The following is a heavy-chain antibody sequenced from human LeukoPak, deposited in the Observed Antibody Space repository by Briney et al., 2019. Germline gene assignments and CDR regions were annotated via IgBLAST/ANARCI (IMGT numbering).Heavy chain of an antibody. J-gene: IGHJ4*02. CDR1: GFTFSSYA. Sequence: GGSLRLSCAASGFTFSSYAMHWVRQAPGKGLEWVAVISYDGSNKYYADSVKGRFTISIDNYKNTLYLQINMWRAEETAVYYCAKATPLHYFDYGGQGPLVTVS. CDR3: AKATPLHYFDY. V-gene: IGHV3-30-3*01. CDR2: ISYDGSNK. D-gene: IGHD2-21*01.